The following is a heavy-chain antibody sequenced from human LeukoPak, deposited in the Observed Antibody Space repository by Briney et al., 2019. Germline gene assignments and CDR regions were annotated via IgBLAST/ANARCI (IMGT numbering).Heavy chain of an antibody. Sequence: GASVKVSCKASGGTFSSYAISWVRQAPGQGLEWMGGIIPIFGTANYAQKFQGRVTITADESTSTAYMELSNLRSEDTAVYYCARGGSSSFRRYYYYYYMDVWGKGTTVTVSS. V-gene: IGHV1-69*13. CDR1: GGTFSSYA. CDR2: IIPIFGTA. D-gene: IGHD6-6*01. J-gene: IGHJ6*03. CDR3: ARGGSSSFRRYYYYYYMDV.